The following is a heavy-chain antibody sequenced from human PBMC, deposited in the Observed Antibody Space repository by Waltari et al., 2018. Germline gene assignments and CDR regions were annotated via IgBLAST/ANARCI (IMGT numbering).Heavy chain of an antibody. D-gene: IGHD3-10*01. CDR1: GGSISSYY. Sequence: AQLQEPGPGLVKPSETLSLTCTVSGGSISSYYWSWIRPPPGKGLELGEYIYYSGSTNDHPSRNRRITISVNTKKHHSPQLLCSVTAADTAEYYCASLAFYGSEAWGQGTLVTVSS. CDR3: ASLAFYGSEA. CDR2: IYYSGST. J-gene: IGHJ5*02. V-gene: IGHV4-59*01.